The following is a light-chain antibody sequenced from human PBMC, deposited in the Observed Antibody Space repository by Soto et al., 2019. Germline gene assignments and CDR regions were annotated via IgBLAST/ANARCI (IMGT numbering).Light chain of an antibody. CDR3: SSYGGSNNYV. V-gene: IGLV2-8*01. CDR1: SXDVGGYNY. CDR2: EVN. Sequence: QSVLTQPPSASGSPGQSVTIYCTGKSXDVGGYNYVSWYRHHPGKAPQLMIYEVNKRPSGVPDRFSGSKSGNTASLTVSGLQPEDEADYYCSSYGGSNNYVFGSGTKVTVL. J-gene: IGLJ1*01.